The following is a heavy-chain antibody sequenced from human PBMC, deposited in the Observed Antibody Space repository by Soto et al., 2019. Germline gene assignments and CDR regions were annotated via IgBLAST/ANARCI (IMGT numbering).Heavy chain of an antibody. J-gene: IGHJ5*02. CDR1: GYSISSSYY. D-gene: IGHD3-3*01. V-gene: IGHV4-38-2*02. CDR2: IYHSGNT. CDR3: ARDKMHYTGYAYSWFDP. Sequence: SETLSLTCAVSGYSISSSYYWGWIRQPPGKGLEWIGSIYHSGNTYYNPSLKSRVTISVDTSKNQFSLKLSSVTAADTAVFYCARDKMHYTGYAYSWFDPWGQGILVTVSS.